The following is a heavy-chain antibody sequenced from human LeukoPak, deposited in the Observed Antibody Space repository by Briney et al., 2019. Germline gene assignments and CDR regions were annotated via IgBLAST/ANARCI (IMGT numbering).Heavy chain of an antibody. Sequence: PSETLSLTCAVYGESFSDYYWTWIRQPPGKGLEWIGEINDIGNSNYNPSLKSRVTISVDTSKSQFSLKLDSLTAADTAVYYCARARGYCSSTSCHGGWFDPWGQGTLVTVSS. CDR2: INDIGNS. D-gene: IGHD2-2*01. V-gene: IGHV4-34*01. CDR3: ARARGYCSSTSCHGGWFDP. J-gene: IGHJ5*02. CDR1: GESFSDYY.